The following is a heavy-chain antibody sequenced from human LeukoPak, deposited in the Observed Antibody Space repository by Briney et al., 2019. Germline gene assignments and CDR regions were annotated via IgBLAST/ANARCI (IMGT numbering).Heavy chain of an antibody. J-gene: IGHJ4*02. CDR3: ARVPYYYGSGSFSY. D-gene: IGHD3-10*01. Sequence: SETLSLTCAVSGESIGAYYWSWIRQPPGKGLEWIGEINHGGSTNYNPSLKSRVTISVDTSKNQFSLKLNSVTAADTAVYYCARVPYYYGSGSFSYWGQGTLLTVSS. CDR1: GESIGAYY. CDR2: INHGGST. V-gene: IGHV4-34*01.